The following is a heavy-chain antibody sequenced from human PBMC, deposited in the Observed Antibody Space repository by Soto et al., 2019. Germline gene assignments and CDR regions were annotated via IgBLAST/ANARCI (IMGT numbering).Heavy chain of an antibody. Sequence: GGSLRLSCAASGFTFGSYAMSWVRQAPGKGLEYVSAISGDGFSTYYANSVKGRFTISRDNSKNTLYLQMGSLRTEDMGVYYCAREKAAFDAFDIWGQGTMVTVSS. CDR3: AREKAAFDAFDI. D-gene: IGHD2-15*01. CDR2: ISGDGFST. CDR1: GFTFGSYA. V-gene: IGHV3-64*01. J-gene: IGHJ3*02.